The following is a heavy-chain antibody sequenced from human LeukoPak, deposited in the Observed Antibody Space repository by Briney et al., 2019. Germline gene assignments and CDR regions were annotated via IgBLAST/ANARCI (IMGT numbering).Heavy chain of an antibody. CDR2: IIPIFGTA. Sequence: SVKVSCKASGYTFTSYDISWVRQAPGQGLEWMGGIIPIFGTANYAQKFQGRVTITADESTSTAYMELSSLRSEDTAVYYCARDRGITIPGYYGMDVWGQGTTVTVSS. D-gene: IGHD3-3*01. V-gene: IGHV1-69*13. CDR1: GYTFTSYD. J-gene: IGHJ6*02. CDR3: ARDRGITIPGYYGMDV.